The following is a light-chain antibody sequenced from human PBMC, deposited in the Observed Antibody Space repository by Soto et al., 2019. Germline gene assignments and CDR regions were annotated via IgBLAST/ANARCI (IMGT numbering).Light chain of an antibody. J-gene: IGLJ1*01. CDR3: SSYAGNNIHYV. CDR2: EVS. CDR1: STDVGGYNY. Sequence: QSVLTQPPSASGSAGQSVTISCTGTSTDVGGYNYVSWCQQHPGKAPKLMIYEVSKRPSGVPDRFSGSKSGNTASLTVSGLQAEDEADYYCSSYAGNNIHYVFGTGTKVTVL. V-gene: IGLV2-8*01.